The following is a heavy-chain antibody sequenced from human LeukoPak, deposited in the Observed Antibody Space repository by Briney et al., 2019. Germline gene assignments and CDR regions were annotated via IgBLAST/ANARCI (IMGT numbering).Heavy chain of an antibody. CDR1: GFTFSSYG. Sequence: GGSLRLSCAASGFTFSSYGMHWVRQAPGKGLEWVAVIWYDGSNKYYADSVKGRFTISRDNPKNTLYLQMNSLRAEDTAVYYCARDPIVGAPVLDYWGQGTLVTVSS. V-gene: IGHV3-33*01. J-gene: IGHJ4*02. CDR2: IWYDGSNK. D-gene: IGHD1-26*01. CDR3: ARDPIVGAPVLDY.